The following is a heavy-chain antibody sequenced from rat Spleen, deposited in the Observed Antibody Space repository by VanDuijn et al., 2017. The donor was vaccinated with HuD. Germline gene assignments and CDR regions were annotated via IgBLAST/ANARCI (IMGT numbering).Heavy chain of an antibody. D-gene: IGHD1-9*01. CDR3: ARAAYGYNLNWFAY. J-gene: IGHJ3*01. CDR2: MWSGGST. Sequence: QVQLKESGPGLVQPSQTLSLTCTVSGFSLTDYSVNWVRQPPGKGLEWIGAMWSGGSTDYNSALKSRLSISRDTSKSQVLLKMHSLQTEDTAMYFCARAAYGYNLNWFAYWGQGTLVTVSS. CDR1: GFSLTDYS. V-gene: IGHV2-15*01.